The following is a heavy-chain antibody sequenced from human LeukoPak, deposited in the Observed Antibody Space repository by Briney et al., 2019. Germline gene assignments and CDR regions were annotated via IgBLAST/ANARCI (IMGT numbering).Heavy chain of an antibody. J-gene: IGHJ4*02. CDR3: TRWDCTTTGCYPFDY. D-gene: IGHD2-2*01. CDR2: IRDKANSYAA. Sequence: GGSLRLSCAASGFTFSGSAIHWVRQASGKGLEWVGRIRDKANSYAAAYIASVKGRFTITRDDSKNTAYLQMSSLKTEDTAVYYCTRWDCTTTGCYPFDYWGQGTLVTVSS. CDR1: GFTFSGSA. V-gene: IGHV3-73*01.